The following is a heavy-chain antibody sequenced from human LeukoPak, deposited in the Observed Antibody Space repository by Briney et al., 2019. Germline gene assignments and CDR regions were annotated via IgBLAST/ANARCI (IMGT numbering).Heavy chain of an antibody. CDR2: ISSSDTYI. D-gene: IGHD1-26*01. Sequence: AGGSLRLSCAASGFTFSSNVMIWVRQAPGKGLEWVSSISSSDTYIYHADSVKGRFTISRDNAKNSLYLQMNSLRVEDTAVYYCAGQPSGTYRDAFDIWGQGTMVTVSS. CDR3: AGQPSGTYRDAFDI. V-gene: IGHV3-21*01. CDR1: GFTFSSNV. J-gene: IGHJ3*02.